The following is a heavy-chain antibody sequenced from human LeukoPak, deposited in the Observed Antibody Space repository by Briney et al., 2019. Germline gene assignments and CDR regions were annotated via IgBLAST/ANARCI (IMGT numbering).Heavy chain of an antibody. CDR3: ARGSITVVPAFDI. D-gene: IGHD4-23*01. J-gene: IGHJ4*02. CDR2: IFHTGSA. V-gene: IGHV4-59*12. CDR1: GGSISTYY. Sequence: SETLSLTCTVSGGSISTYYWSWIRQPPGKRLEWIGCIFHTGSANYNPSLKSRGTISVDTSKNQFSLKLSSVTAADTAVYYCARGSITVVPAFDIWGQGTLVTVSS.